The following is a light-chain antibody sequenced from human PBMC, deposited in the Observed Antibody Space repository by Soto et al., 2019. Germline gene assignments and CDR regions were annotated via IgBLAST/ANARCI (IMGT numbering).Light chain of an antibody. CDR3: QKLDSYPFT. Sequence: QITQPIYPLYSCVGDRSTITCWASQSISSWLAWYQQKPGKAPKLLIYDACSLESGGPSRFSGSGSGTEFTLTISNLQPEDFVSDYCQKLDSYPFTFGQGAKVDI. CDR2: DAC. CDR1: QSISSW. V-gene: IGKV1-5*01. J-gene: IGKJ1*01.